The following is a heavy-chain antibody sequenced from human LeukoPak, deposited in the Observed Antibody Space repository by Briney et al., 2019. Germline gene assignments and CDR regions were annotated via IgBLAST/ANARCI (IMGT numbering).Heavy chain of an antibody. V-gene: IGHV4-39*07. CDR2: IYYSGST. J-gene: IGHJ4*02. D-gene: IGHD3-22*01. Sequence: SEALSLTCTVSGVSISSSNSYWGWIRQPPGKGLEWIDSIYYSGSTYYNPSLKSRVTISVDTSKNQFSLKLSSVTAADTAVYYCARGAMIVVGTGYFDYWGQGTLVTVSS. CDR1: GVSISSSNSY. CDR3: ARGAMIVVGTGYFDY.